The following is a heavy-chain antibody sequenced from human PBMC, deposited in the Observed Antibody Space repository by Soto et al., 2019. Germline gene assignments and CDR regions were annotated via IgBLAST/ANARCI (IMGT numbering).Heavy chain of an antibody. J-gene: IGHJ4*02. CDR1: GLTFSSYW. CDR2: IRPDGSQK. D-gene: IGHD1-26*01. V-gene: IGHV3-7*01. CDR3: MTSGGY. Sequence: EVQLVESGGRLVQPGGSLRLSCEVSGLTFSSYWMNWVRQAPGKGLEWVANIRPDGSQKNYVDSVRSRFTISRDNARKSVALQMNSLRGDDTALYYRMTSGGYWGQGTLVTVSS.